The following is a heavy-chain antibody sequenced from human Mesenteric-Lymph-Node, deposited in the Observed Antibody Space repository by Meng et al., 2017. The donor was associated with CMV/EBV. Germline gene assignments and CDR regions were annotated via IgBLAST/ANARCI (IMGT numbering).Heavy chain of an antibody. Sequence: GSLRLSCTVSGGSISSYYWSWIRQPPGKGLEWIGYIYYSGSTNYNPSLKSRVTISVDTSKNQLSLKLSSVTAADTAVYYCARTSGRVPAASLFDYWGQGTLVTVSS. D-gene: IGHD2-2*01. CDR3: ARTSGRVPAASLFDY. V-gene: IGHV4-59*01. CDR2: IYYSGST. J-gene: IGHJ4*02. CDR1: GGSISSYY.